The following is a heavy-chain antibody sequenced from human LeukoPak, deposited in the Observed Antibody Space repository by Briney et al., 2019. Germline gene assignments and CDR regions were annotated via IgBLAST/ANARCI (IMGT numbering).Heavy chain of an antibody. D-gene: IGHD3-22*01. Sequence: PGGSLRLSCAASGFTFSSYSMNWVRQAPGKGLEWVSSISSSSSYIYYADSVKGRFTISRDNAKNSLYLQMNSLRAEDTAVYYCAGGEYYDSSGYYYPFDYWGQGTLVTVSS. CDR1: GFTFSSYS. CDR2: ISSSSSYI. J-gene: IGHJ4*02. V-gene: IGHV3-21*01. CDR3: AGGEYYDSSGYYYPFDY.